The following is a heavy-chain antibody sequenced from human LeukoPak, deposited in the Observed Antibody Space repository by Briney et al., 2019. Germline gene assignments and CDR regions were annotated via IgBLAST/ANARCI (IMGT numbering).Heavy chain of an antibody. CDR1: GYSFTSYW. CDR3: ARHTFAAMVRGVNDGWFDP. CDR2: IYPGDSDT. V-gene: IGHV5-51*01. D-gene: IGHD3-10*01. Sequence: GESLKISCKGSGYSFTSYWIGWVRQMPGKGLEWMGIIYPGDSDTRYSPSFQGQVTISADKSISTAYLQWSSLKALDTAMYYCARHTFAAMVRGVNDGWFDPWGQGTLVTVSS. J-gene: IGHJ5*02.